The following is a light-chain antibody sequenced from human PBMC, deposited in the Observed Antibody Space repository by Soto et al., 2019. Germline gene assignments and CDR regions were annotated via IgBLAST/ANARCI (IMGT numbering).Light chain of an antibody. CDR1: QSVSRN. CDR2: DAS. Sequence: EVVMTQAAATLSVSPGERATLSCRASQSVSRNLAWYQHRPGRAPRLLIYDASTRATNIPTRFSGSGSGSEFTLSISSPQSEDFAVYYCQQYHHWPLYTFGQGTKLEIK. V-gene: IGKV3-15*01. J-gene: IGKJ2*01. CDR3: QQYHHWPLYT.